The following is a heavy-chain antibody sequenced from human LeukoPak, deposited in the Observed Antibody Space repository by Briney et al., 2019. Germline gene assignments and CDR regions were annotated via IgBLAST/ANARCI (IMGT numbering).Heavy chain of an antibody. Sequence: GGSLRLSCAASGFTFSSYGMHWVRQAPGKGLEWVAFIRYDGSNKYYADSVKGRFTISRDNSKNTLYPQMNSLRAEDTAVYYCAKDSSSWYYFDYWGQGTLVTVSS. CDR1: GFTFSSYG. CDR3: AKDSSSWYYFDY. J-gene: IGHJ4*02. CDR2: IRYDGSNK. V-gene: IGHV3-30*02. D-gene: IGHD6-13*01.